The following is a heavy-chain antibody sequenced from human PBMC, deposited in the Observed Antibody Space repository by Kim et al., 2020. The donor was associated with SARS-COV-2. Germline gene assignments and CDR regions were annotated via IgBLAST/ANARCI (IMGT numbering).Heavy chain of an antibody. CDR1: GGSISSYY. Sequence: SETLSLTCTVSGGSISSYYWSWIRQPPGKGLEWIGYIYYSGSTNYNPSLKSRVTISVDTSKNQFSLKLSSVTAADTAVYYCARGEITMVRGVIKENWFDPWGQGTLVTVSS. CDR3: ARGEITMVRGVIKENWFDP. J-gene: IGHJ5*02. D-gene: IGHD3-10*01. V-gene: IGHV4-59*01. CDR2: IYYSGST.